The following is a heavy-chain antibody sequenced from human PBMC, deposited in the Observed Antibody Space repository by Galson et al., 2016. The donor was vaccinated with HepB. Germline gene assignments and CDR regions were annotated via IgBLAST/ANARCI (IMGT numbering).Heavy chain of an antibody. V-gene: IGHV3-23*01. D-gene: IGHD2-2*01. CDR1: GFTFNNYG. Sequence: SLRLSCAASGFTFNNYGMTWVRQAPGKGLEVVSSISRSGDSADYVDSVKGRFTISRDNSKNTLSLQMNSLTADDTAIYYCVQGSTAPAVWGKGTTVTVSS. J-gene: IGHJ6*04. CDR3: VQGSTAPAV. CDR2: ISRSGDSA.